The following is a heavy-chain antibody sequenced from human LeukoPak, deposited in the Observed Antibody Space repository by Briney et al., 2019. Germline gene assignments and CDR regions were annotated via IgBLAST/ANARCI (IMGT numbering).Heavy chain of an antibody. CDR2: IYYPGYP. D-gene: IGHD6-19*01. J-gene: IGHJ6*03. V-gene: IGHV4-59*08. CDR3: ARTGSGRTNYYYYMDV. CDR1: GASLSSYF. Sequence: SETLSLTCNVSGASLSSYFWSWIRQPPGKGLEWIGYIYYPGYPNYNPSLKSRVTIAVETSKSQFSLKVSSVTAADTAVYYCARTGSGRTNYYYYMDVWGKGTTVTISS.